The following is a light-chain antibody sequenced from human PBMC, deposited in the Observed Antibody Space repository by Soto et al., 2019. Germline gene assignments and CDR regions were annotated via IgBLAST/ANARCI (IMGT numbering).Light chain of an antibody. CDR2: WAS. J-gene: IGKJ1*01. Sequence: DILMTQSPDSLAVSLGERATINCKSSQSVFQSPTNKNYLAWYQQKPGQPPKLLIYWASTRESGVPDRFSGSGSGTDFTLTITSLQAEDVAVYYCQHYHTIPRTFGQGTKVDIK. V-gene: IGKV4-1*01. CDR1: QSVFQSPTNKNY. CDR3: QHYHTIPRT.